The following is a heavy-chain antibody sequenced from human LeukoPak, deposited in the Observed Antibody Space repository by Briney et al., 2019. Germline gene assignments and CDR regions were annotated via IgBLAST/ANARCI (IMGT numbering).Heavy chain of an antibody. CDR1: GFTFSTYA. CDR3: AKGRSRSGPDY. D-gene: IGHD2-15*01. J-gene: IGHJ4*02. CDR2: IGGGGGST. Sequence: AGSLRLSCAASGFTFSTYAMSWVRQAPGKGLEWVSAIGGGGGSTYYADSVKGRFTISRDNSKKTLYLQMNSLRAEDTALYYCAKGRSRSGPDYWGQGALVTVSS. V-gene: IGHV3-23*01.